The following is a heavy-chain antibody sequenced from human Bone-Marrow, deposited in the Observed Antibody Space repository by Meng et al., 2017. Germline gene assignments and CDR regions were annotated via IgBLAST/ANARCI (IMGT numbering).Heavy chain of an antibody. Sequence: ASVKVSCKASGYTFTGYYMHWVRQAPGQGLEWMGWINPNSGGTNYAQKFQGRVTMTRDTSISTAYMELSRLRSDDTAVYYCARDLFRGTQPDYWGQGTLVTVSS. CDR3: ARDLFRGTQPDY. J-gene: IGHJ4*02. CDR2: INPNSGGT. V-gene: IGHV1-2*02. D-gene: IGHD3-10*01. CDR1: GYTFTGYY.